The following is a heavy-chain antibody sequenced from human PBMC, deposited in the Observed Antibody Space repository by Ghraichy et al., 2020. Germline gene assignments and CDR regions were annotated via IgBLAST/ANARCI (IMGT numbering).Heavy chain of an antibody. D-gene: IGHD1-26*01. CDR1: GFTFSNYW. CDR2: INGDGTNT. CDR3: ARGYSGTYRVDY. Sequence: GESLNISCAASGFTFSNYWMHWVRQVPGKGLLWVSRINGDGTNTTYADSVKGRFTISRDNAKNTLYLQMKSLRAEDTAVFYCARGYSGTYRVDYWGRGTLVTVSS. V-gene: IGHV3-74*01. J-gene: IGHJ4*02.